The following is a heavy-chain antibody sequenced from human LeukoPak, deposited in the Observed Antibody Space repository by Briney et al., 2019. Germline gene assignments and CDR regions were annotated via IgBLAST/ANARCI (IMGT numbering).Heavy chain of an antibody. J-gene: IGHJ1*01. V-gene: IGHV4-59*01. CDR2: IYYSGST. Sequence: PSETLSLTCTVSGGSISSYYWSWIRQPPGKGLEWIGYIYYSGSTNYNPSLKSRVTISVDTSKNQFSLKLSSVTAADTAVYYCARTYYYDSSAEFQHWGQGTLATVSS. D-gene: IGHD3-22*01. CDR3: ARTYYYDSSAEFQH. CDR1: GGSISSYY.